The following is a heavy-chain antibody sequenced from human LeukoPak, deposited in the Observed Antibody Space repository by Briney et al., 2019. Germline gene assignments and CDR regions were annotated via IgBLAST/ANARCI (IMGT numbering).Heavy chain of an antibody. CDR1: GYTLSQLS. Sequence: ASVKVSCKVSGYTLSQLSMHWVRQAPANGLQWMGTFDPEDGESIIAQKFQGRVTMTEDTSTDTAYMELSSLTSEDTAMYYCATGHCNSSSCYYYYMDVWGKGTTVTASS. CDR3: ATGHCNSSSCYYYYMDV. D-gene: IGHD2-2*01. V-gene: IGHV1-24*01. J-gene: IGHJ6*03. CDR2: FDPEDGES.